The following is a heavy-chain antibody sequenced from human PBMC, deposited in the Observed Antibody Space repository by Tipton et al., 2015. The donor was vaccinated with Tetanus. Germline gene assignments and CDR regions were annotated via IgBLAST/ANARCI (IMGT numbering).Heavy chain of an antibody. Sequence: TLSLTCTVSGVSISNSSHYWGWIRQSPGKGLEWIGSFYYGGSTYYNPPLESRVTISVDTSKNEFSLKLTSVTAADTSLYFCARDIYSNTRAFDIWGQGTMVTVSS. J-gene: IGHJ3*02. CDR3: ARDIYSNTRAFDI. CDR1: GVSISNSSHY. V-gene: IGHV4-39*02. CDR2: FYYGGST. D-gene: IGHD2-2*01.